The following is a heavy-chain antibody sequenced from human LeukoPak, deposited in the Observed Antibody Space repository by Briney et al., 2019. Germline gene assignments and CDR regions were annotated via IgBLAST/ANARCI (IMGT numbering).Heavy chain of an antibody. CDR2: INPNSGGT. D-gene: IGHD3-3*01. CDR3: ARGGPDDFWSGCLIDY. CDR1: GYTFTGYY. J-gene: IGHJ4*02. Sequence: GASVKVSCKASGYTFTGYYMHWVRQAPGQGLEWMGWINPNSGGTNYAQKFQGRVAMTRDTSINTAYMELSRLRSDDTAVYYCARGGPDDFWSGCLIDYWGQGTLVTVSS. V-gene: IGHV1-2*02.